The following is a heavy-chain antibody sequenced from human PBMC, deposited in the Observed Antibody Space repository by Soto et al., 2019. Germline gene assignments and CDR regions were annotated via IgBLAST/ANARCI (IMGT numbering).Heavy chain of an antibody. J-gene: IGHJ6*03. CDR3: ARVGKYGSGSYQYYYYMDV. CDR2: IYYSGST. D-gene: IGHD3-10*01. V-gene: IGHV4-59*01. Sequence: ETLSLTCTVSGGSISSYYWSWIRQPPGKGLEWIGYIYYSGSTNYNPSLKSRVTISVDTSKNQFSLKLSSVTAADTAVYYCARVGKYGSGSYQYYYYMDVWGKGTTVTVSS. CDR1: GGSISSYY.